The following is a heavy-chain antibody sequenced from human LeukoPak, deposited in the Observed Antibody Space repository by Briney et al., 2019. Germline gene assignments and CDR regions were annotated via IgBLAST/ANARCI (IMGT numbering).Heavy chain of an antibody. J-gene: IGHJ5*02. D-gene: IGHD6-13*01. V-gene: IGHV4-34*01. Sequence: SETLSLTCAVYGGSFSGYYWSWLRQPPGKGLEWIGEINHSGSTNYNPSLKSRVTISVDTSKNQFSLKLSSVTAADTAVYYCARGIAAAGTYSDGNWFDPWGQGTLVTVSS. CDR1: GGSFSGYY. CDR3: ARGIAAAGTYSDGNWFDP. CDR2: INHSGST.